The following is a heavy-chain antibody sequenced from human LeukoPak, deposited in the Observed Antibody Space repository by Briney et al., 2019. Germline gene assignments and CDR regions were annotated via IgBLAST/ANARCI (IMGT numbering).Heavy chain of an antibody. CDR3: ARGRSITLLRGVAMSDGFDI. Sequence: GGSLRLSCAASGFTFSSYSMNWVRQAPGKGLEWVSFIDTSGTYIYYGDSMKGRFSISRDNAKNSLSVQMNGLRAEDTAVYYCARGRSITLLRGVAMSDGFDIWGQGTMVTVSS. V-gene: IGHV3-21*01. D-gene: IGHD3-10*01. CDR1: GFTFSSYS. J-gene: IGHJ3*02. CDR2: IDTSGTYI.